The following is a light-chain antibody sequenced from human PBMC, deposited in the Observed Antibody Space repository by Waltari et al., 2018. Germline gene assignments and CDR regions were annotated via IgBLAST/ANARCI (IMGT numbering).Light chain of an antibody. CDR1: QSVLYSSNNKNY. Sequence: DIVMTQSPDSLSLSLGERATINCKSSQSVLYSSNNKNYLAWYQQKPGQPPKLLIYWASTQESGVPDRFSGSGSGTDFTLTISSLQVEDVAVYYCQQYYGTPLTFGGGTKVEIK. CDR3: QQYYGTPLT. J-gene: IGKJ4*01. CDR2: WAS. V-gene: IGKV4-1*01.